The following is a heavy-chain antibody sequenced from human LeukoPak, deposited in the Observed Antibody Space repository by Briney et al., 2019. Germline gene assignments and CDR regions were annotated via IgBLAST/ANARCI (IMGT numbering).Heavy chain of an antibody. CDR1: GFTVSSNY. V-gene: IGHV3-53*01. Sequence: GGSLRLSCAASGFTVSSNYMSWVRQAPGKGLEWVSIIYSGGSTFYADSVKGRFTISRDNSTNTLYLQMNSLRAEDTAVYYCARGGSYLSAFDIWGQGTMVTVSS. J-gene: IGHJ3*02. CDR3: ARGGSYLSAFDI. CDR2: IYSGGST. D-gene: IGHD1-26*01.